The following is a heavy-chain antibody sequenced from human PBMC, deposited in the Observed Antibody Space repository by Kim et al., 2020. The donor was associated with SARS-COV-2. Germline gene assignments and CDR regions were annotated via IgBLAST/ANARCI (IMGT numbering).Heavy chain of an antibody. CDR1: GFTFSSYG. Sequence: GGSLRLSCAASGFTFSSYGIHGARKAPGKGLEWVAVIWYDGSNKYYADSVKGRFTISRDNSKNTLYLQMNSLRAEDTAVYYCARGATWQQRKAPQDYDGMDVWGQGTTVTVSS. V-gene: IGHV3-33*01. J-gene: IGHJ6*02. D-gene: IGHD6-13*01. CDR3: ARGATWQQRKAPQDYDGMDV. CDR2: IWYDGSNK.